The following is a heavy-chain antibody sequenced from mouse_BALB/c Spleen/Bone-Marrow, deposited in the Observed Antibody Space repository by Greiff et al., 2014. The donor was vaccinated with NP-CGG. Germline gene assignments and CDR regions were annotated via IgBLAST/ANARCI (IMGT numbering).Heavy chain of an antibody. V-gene: IGHV1S137*01. CDR1: GYTFTDYA. D-gene: IGHD3-2*01. Sequence: VQLQQSGAELVRPGVSVKIFCKGSGYTFTDYAMHWVKQSHAKSLGWIGVISTYYGDASYNQKFMGKATMTVDKSSSTAYMELARLTSEDSAIYYCARRADSSGYVDAMAYWGQGTSVTVTS. CDR2: ISTYYGDA. J-gene: IGHJ4*01. CDR3: ARRADSSGYVDAMAY.